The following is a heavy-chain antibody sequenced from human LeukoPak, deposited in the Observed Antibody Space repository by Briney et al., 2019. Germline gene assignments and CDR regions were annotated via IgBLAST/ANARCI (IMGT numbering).Heavy chain of an antibody. V-gene: IGHV1-8*01. D-gene: IGHD3-3*01. CDR2: VKPHSGDT. CDR3: TRGVGVSGDY. Sequence: GASVKVSCKTSGYTFTSYDINWVRQDTGQGLEWMGWVKPHSGDTAYAQKFRGRVTMTRDSATSTVYMELSGLRSEDSAVYYCTRGVGVSGDYWGQGTLVAHSS. CDR1: GYTFTSYD. J-gene: IGHJ4*02.